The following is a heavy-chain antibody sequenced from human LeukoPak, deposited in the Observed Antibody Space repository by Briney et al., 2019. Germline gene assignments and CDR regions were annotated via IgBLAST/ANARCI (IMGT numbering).Heavy chain of an antibody. Sequence: SGPTLVKPTQTLTLTCTFSGSSLSTSGVGVGWIRQPPGKALEWLALIYWNDDKRYSPSLKSRLTITKGTSKNQVVLTMTNMDPVDTATYYCAHTVPEDEKDYDFWSGYYNQPYYFDYWGQGTLVTVSS. CDR2: IYWNDDK. J-gene: IGHJ4*02. V-gene: IGHV2-5*01. CDR1: GSSLSTSGVG. D-gene: IGHD3-3*01. CDR3: AHTVPEDEKDYDFWSGYYNQPYYFDY.